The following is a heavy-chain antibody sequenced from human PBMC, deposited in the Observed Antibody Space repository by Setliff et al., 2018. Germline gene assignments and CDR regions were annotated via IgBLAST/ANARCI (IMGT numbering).Heavy chain of an antibody. CDR1: VYSISRDCH. J-gene: IGHJ4*02. D-gene: IGHD6-19*01. Sequence: KPSETLSLTCAVSVYSISRDCHWGWIRQPPGKGLEWIGSIYYSGNTYYNASLKGRVTISGDTSKNQFSLKLTAVTAADTAIYYCARHRAVAGAYYFDLWGQGTLVTVSS. V-gene: IGHV4-38-2*01. CDR3: ARHRAVAGAYYFDL. CDR2: IYYSGNT.